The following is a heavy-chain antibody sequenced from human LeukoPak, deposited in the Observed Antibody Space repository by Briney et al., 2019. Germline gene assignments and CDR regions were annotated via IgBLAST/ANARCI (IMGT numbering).Heavy chain of an antibody. Sequence: PGGSLRLSCVASGFSFNNYAMNWVRQAPGKGLEWVSLIIGSSGSTFYADSVKGRFTISRDKSKNTLYLQMSSLRAEDTAVYYCAKGAYDYIEIAYFDYWGQGSLVTVSS. CDR3: AKGAYDYIEIAYFDY. V-gene: IGHV3-23*01. CDR2: IIGSSGST. D-gene: IGHD5-12*01. CDR1: GFSFNNYA. J-gene: IGHJ4*02.